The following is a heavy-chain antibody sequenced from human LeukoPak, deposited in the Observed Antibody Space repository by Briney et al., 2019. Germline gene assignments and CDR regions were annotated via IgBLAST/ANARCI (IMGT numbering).Heavy chain of an antibody. CDR3: ARDRSSWYLSGDY. V-gene: IGHV3-21*01. J-gene: IGHJ4*02. CDR2: ISSSSSYI. Sequence: GGSLRLSCAASGFTFSSYSMNWVRQAPGKGLEWVSSISSSSSYIYYADSVKGRFTISRDNAKNSLYLQMNSLRAEDTAVYYCARDRSSWYLSGDYWGQGTLVTVSS. D-gene: IGHD6-13*01. CDR1: GFTFSSYS.